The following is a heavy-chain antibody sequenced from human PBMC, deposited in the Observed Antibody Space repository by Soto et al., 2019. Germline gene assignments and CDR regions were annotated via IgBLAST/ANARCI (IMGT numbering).Heavy chain of an antibody. CDR2: IWFDGRNI. CDR3: ARARKDSSGYYFDY. D-gene: IGHD3-22*01. CDR1: GFTISNYG. Sequence: GGPLRLSCAASGFTISNYGMHWVRQTPGRGLEWVAVIWFDGRNIAYRESVKDRFIISRDISKNTLYLQMNSLRAEDTAVYYCARARKDSSGYYFDYWGQGALVTVSP. J-gene: IGHJ4*02. V-gene: IGHV3-33*01.